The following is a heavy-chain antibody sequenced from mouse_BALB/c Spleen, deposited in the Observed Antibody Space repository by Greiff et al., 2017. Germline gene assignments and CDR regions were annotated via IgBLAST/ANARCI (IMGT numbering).Heavy chain of an antibody. CDR1: GYTFTDYY. D-gene: IGHD1-2*01. CDR3: ATIHYYGLYYFDY. J-gene: IGHJ2*01. Sequence: EVQLQQSGPELVKPGASVKMSCKASGYTFTDYYMKWVKQSHGKSFEWIGDINPNNGGTSYNQKFKGKATLTVDKSSSTAYMQLNSLTSEDSAVYYCATIHYYGLYYFDYWGQGTTLTVSS. V-gene: IGHV1-26*01. CDR2: INPNNGGT.